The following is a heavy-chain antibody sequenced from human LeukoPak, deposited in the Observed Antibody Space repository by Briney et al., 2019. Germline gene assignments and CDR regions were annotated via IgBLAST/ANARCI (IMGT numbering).Heavy chain of an antibody. CDR2: IYPGYSDT. J-gene: IGHJ3*01. D-gene: IGHD1-26*01. V-gene: IGHV5-51*01. Sequence: GESLKIPCKASGYRFTSYWIGWGRQLPGKGLEWMGYIYPGYSDTRYSPSFQDQVTMSADKSINTAYLQRSSLKASDTVTDYCARPRDFVGIISSFDVWGQGRMVGVCS. CDR1: GYRFTSYW. CDR3: ARPRDFVGIISSFDV.